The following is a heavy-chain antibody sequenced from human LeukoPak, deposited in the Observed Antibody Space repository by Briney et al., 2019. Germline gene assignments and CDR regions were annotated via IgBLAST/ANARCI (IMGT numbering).Heavy chain of an antibody. CDR3: ARDSSLYCGGDCVPDY. CDR2: ISYDGSNK. V-gene: IGHV3-30-3*01. CDR1: RFTFSSYA. Sequence: AGGSLRLSCAASRFTFSSYAMHWVGQAPGKGLEWVAVISYDGSNKYYADSVKGRFTISRDNSKNTLYLQMNSLRTEDTAVYYCARDSSLYCGGDCVPDYWGQGILVTVSP. D-gene: IGHD2-21*02. J-gene: IGHJ4*02.